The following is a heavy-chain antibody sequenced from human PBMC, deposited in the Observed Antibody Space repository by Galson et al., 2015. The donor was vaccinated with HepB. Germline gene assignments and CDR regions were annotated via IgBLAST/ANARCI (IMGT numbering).Heavy chain of an antibody. J-gene: IGHJ4*02. CDR3: AKGETTIFGVVID. CDR1: GFTFSSYG. V-gene: IGHV3-30*18. Sequence: SLRLSCAASGFTFSSYGMHWVRQAPGKGLEWVAVISYDGTNQYYADSVKGRFTISRDNSENTLYLQMNSLRAEDTAVYYCAKGETTIFGVVIDWGQGTLVTVSS. CDR2: ISYDGTNQ. D-gene: IGHD3-3*01.